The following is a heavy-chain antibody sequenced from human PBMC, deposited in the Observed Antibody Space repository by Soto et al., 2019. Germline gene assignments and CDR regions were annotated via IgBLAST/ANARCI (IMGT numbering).Heavy chain of an antibody. V-gene: IGHV3-64*01. J-gene: IGHJ4*02. CDR1: GFTFSNYE. CDR2: ISNNGAHT. Sequence: EAQLVESGGGLVQPGGSLRLSCAASGFTFSNYEMHWVRQAPGKGLEYVSGISNNGAHTDYAKSVKGRFTISRDNSENTLYLQMGSLRAEDMALYYCTTDFGYDFWSGYSPLGHWGQGTLVTVSS. CDR3: TTDFGYDFWSGYSPLGH. D-gene: IGHD3-3*01.